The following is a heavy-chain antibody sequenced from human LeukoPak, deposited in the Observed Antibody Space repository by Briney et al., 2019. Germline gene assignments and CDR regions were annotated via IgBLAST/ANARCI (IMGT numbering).Heavy chain of an antibody. D-gene: IGHD1-26*01. Sequence: SQTLSLTCTVSGGSISSGSYYWSWIRQPAGKVLEWIVRIHTSGSTNYNPSLMSRVTMSVDTSKNQFSLKLSSVTAADTAVYYCAREGGAEYFQDWGQGTLVTVSS. CDR3: AREGGAEYFQD. CDR2: IHTSGST. J-gene: IGHJ1*01. CDR1: GGSISSGSYY. V-gene: IGHV4-61*02.